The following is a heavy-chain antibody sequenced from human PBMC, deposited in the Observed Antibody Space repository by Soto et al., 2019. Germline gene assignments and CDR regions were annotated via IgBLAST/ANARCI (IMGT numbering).Heavy chain of an antibody. J-gene: IGHJ3*02. Sequence: SETLSLTCTVSGGSISSYYWSWIRQPPGKGLEWIGYIYYSGSTNYNPSLKSRVTISVDTSKNQFSLKLSSVTAADTAVYYCARLDYGDNEGAFDIWGQGTMVTVSS. CDR2: IYYSGST. CDR1: GGSISSYY. D-gene: IGHD4-17*01. CDR3: ARLDYGDNEGAFDI. V-gene: IGHV4-59*08.